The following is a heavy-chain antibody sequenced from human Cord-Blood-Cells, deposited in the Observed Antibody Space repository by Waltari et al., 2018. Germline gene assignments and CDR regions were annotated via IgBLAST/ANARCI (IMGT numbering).Heavy chain of an antibody. D-gene: IGHD1-26*01. V-gene: IGHV3-21*01. CDR1: GFTFSSYS. CDR3: AREGGANGWFDP. J-gene: IGHJ5*02. Sequence: EVQLVESGGGLVKPGGSLRLSCAASGFTFSSYSMNWVRQAPGKGLECVSSISSSSRYIDYADSVKGRFTISRDNAKNSLYLQMNSLRAEDTAVYYCAREGGANGWFDPWGQGTLVTVSS. CDR2: ISSSSRYI.